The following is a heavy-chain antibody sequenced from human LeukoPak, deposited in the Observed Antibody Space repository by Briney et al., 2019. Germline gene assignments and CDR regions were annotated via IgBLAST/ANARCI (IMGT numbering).Heavy chain of an antibody. CDR1: GFTFSSYS. J-gene: IGHJ4*02. CDR3: ARGGRYCSGGSCYYFDY. D-gene: IGHD2-15*01. CDR2: ISSSSSYL. V-gene: IGHV3-21*01. Sequence: GSLRLSCAASGFTFSSYSMNWVRQAPGKGLEWVSSISSSSSYLYYADSVKGRFTISRDNAKNSLYLQMNSLRAEDTAVYYCARGGRYCSGGSCYYFDYWGQGTLVTVSS.